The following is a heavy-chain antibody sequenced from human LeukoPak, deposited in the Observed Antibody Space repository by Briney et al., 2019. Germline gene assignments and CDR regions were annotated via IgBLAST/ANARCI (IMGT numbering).Heavy chain of an antibody. CDR2: IYYSGST. D-gene: IGHD6-19*01. CDR1: GGSISSGGYY. Sequence: TSETLSLTCTVSGGSISSGGYYWSWIRQHPGKGLEWIGYIYYSGSTYYNPSLKSRVTISVDTSKNQFSLKLSSVTAADTAVYYCARYSSGWYTYYFDYWGQGTLVTVSS. J-gene: IGHJ4*02. V-gene: IGHV4-31*03. CDR3: ARYSSGWYTYYFDY.